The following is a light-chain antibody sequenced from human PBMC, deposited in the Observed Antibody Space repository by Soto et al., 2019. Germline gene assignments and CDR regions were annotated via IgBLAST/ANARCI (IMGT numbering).Light chain of an antibody. CDR3: HQYGSTPYT. CDR2: HAS. J-gene: IGKJ2*01. CDR1: QSVFSNG. V-gene: IGKV3-20*01. Sequence: ENVLTQAPGTLSLSPGQRVTLSCRASQSVFSNGLAWFQQRPGQAPRLLIYHASIRAAGIPDGFSGSGSGTDFTLAISRLEPEDFAVFYCHQYGSTPYTFGQGTKVDIK.